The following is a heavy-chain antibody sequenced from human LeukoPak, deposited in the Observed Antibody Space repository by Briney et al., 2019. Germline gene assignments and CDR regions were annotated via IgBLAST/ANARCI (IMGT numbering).Heavy chain of an antibody. Sequence: SETLSLTCTVSGGSISSGGYSWSWIRQPPGKGLEWIGYIYHSGSTYYNPSLKSRVTISVDRSKNQFSLKLSSVTAADTAVYYCARGLFGELNWFDPWGQGTLVTVSP. J-gene: IGHJ5*02. CDR1: GGSISSGGYS. CDR3: ARGLFGELNWFDP. V-gene: IGHV4-30-2*01. CDR2: IYHSGST. D-gene: IGHD3-10*01.